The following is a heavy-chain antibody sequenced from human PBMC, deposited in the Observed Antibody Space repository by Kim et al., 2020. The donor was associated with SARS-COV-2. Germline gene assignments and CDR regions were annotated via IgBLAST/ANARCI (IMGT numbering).Heavy chain of an antibody. J-gene: IGHJ4*02. D-gene: IGHD4-17*01. Sequence: YADSVKGRFTISRDQSKNTLYLQMNSLRAEDTAVYYCAKDRDYGGNAEDYWGQGTLVTVSS. V-gene: IGHV3-30*02. CDR3: AKDRDYGGNAEDY.